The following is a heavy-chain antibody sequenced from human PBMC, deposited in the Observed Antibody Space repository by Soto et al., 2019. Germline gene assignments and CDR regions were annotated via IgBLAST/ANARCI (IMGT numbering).Heavy chain of an antibody. CDR1: GFTFSSYW. D-gene: IGHD3-22*01. V-gene: IGHV3-7*03. J-gene: IGHJ4*02. CDR2: IKQDGSEK. CDR3: ARGFDDSSGYYYRPFDY. Sequence: EVHLVESGGGLVQPGGSLRLSCAASGFTFSSYWMSWVRQAPGKGLEWVANIKQDGSEKYYVDSVKGRFTISRDNAKNSLYLQMNSLRAEDTAVYYCARGFDDSSGYYYRPFDYWGQGTLVTVSS.